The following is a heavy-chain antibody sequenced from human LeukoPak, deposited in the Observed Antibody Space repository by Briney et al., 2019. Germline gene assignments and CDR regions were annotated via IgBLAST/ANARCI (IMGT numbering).Heavy chain of an antibody. CDR1: GYTFTSYD. Sequence: ASVKVSCRASGYTFTSYDINWVRQATGQGLEWMGWMNPNSGNTGYAQKFQRRVTMTRNTSISTAYMELSSLRSEDTAVYYCARVHYYDSSGTDYWGQGTLVTVSS. CDR2: MNPNSGNT. V-gene: IGHV1-8*01. D-gene: IGHD3-22*01. J-gene: IGHJ4*02. CDR3: ARVHYYDSSGTDY.